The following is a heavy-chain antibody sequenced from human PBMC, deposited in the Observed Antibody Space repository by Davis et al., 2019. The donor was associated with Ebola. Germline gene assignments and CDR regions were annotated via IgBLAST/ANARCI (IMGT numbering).Heavy chain of an antibody. CDR3: ASSRTVTPDYYYGMDV. Sequence: GESLKISCAASGFTFSNSAMSWVRQAPGKGLEWVSAVSSSGDTTYYADSVKGRFTISRDNAKNSLYLQMNSLRAEDTAVYYCASSRTVTPDYYYGMDVWGQGTTVTVSS. CDR1: GFTFSNSA. J-gene: IGHJ6*02. V-gene: IGHV3-21*01. D-gene: IGHD4-17*01. CDR2: VSSSGDTT.